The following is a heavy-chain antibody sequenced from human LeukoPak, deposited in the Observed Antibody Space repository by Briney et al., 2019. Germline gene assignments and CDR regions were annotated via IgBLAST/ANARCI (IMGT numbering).Heavy chain of an antibody. CDR1: GFTFSSYW. J-gene: IGHJ4*02. D-gene: IGHD4-17*01. Sequence: GSLRLSCAASGFTFSSYWMSWVRQAPGKGLEWVANIKQDGSEKYYVDSVKGRFTISRDNAKNSLYLQMNSLRAEDTAVYYCARVSVRDYGDYVRHDWDYWGQGTLVTVSS. CDR3: ARVSVRDYGDYVRHDWDY. V-gene: IGHV3-7*01. CDR2: IKQDGSEK.